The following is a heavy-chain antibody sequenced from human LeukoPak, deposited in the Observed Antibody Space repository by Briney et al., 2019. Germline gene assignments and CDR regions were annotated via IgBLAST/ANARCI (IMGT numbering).Heavy chain of an antibody. CDR3: ARRVQEDGMERYLDL. CDR1: GFTFSSYW. D-gene: IGHD1-1*01. J-gene: IGHJ2*01. V-gene: IGHV3-74*01. CDR2: INTDGSST. Sequence: GGSLRLSCAASGFTFSSYWMHWVRQASGKGLVWVSRINTDGSSTSYADSVKGRFTISRDNAKNTVFLQMSSLRVEDTAVYYCARRVQEDGMERYLDLWGRGTLVTVSS.